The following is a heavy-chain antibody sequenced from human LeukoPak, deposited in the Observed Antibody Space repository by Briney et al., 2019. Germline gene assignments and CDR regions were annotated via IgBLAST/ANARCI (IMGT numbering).Heavy chain of an antibody. CDR2: IKRKTDGGTT. J-gene: IGHJ4*02. D-gene: IGHD3-16*02. CDR1: GFTFTNAW. CDR3: TADVPPPLAQVDF. V-gene: IGHV3-15*01. Sequence: GGALRLSCAASGFTFTNAWMNWVRQAPGKGLEGVGRIKRKTDGGTTDYAAPVKGRFTISRDDSENTLYLQLNSLKTEDTAVYYCTADVPPPLAQVDFWGLGTLVIVSS.